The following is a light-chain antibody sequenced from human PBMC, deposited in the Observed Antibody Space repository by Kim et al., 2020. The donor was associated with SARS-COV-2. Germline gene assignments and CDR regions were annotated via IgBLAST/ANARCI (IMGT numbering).Light chain of an antibody. Sequence: RATITCKSSQSVLSSSNNQNYLGWHQQKPGQPPRLLIYGASSRKSGVPDRFGGSVSGTDFTLTISSLQAEDVAVYYCQQYYTTPITFGQGTRLRL. J-gene: IGKJ5*01. CDR2: GAS. CDR3: QQYYTTPIT. V-gene: IGKV4-1*01. CDR1: QSVLSSSNNQNY.